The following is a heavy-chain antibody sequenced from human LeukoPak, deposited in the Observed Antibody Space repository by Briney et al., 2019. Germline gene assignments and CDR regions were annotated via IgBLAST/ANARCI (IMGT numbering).Heavy chain of an antibody. CDR2: ISYDGSNK. CDR1: GFTFSSYA. CDR3: ATLWQLVGGVFDY. J-gene: IGHJ4*02. D-gene: IGHD6-6*01. Sequence: PGGSLRLSCAASGFTFSSYAMHWVRQAPGKGLEWVAVISYDGSNKYYADSVKGRFTISRDNSKNTLYLQMNSLRAEDTAVYYCATLWQLVGGVFDYWGQGTLVTVSS. V-gene: IGHV3-30-3*01.